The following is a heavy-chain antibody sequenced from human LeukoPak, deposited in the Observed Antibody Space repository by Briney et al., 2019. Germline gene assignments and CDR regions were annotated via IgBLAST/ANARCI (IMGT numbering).Heavy chain of an antibody. J-gene: IGHJ4*02. V-gene: IGHV4-34*01. CDR1: GGSFSGYY. D-gene: IGHD3-3*01. Sequence: SETLSLTCAVYGGSFSGYYWSWIRQPPGKGLEWIGEINHSGSTNYNPSLKSRVTISVDTSKNQFSLKLSSVTAADTAVYYCARGPPGVLRFLEWFPSSDYFDYWGQGTLVTVSS. CDR2: INHSGST. CDR3: ARGPPGVLRFLEWFPSSDYFDY.